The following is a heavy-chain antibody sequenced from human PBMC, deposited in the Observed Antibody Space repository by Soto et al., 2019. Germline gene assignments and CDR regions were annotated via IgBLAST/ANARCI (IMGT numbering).Heavy chain of an antibody. D-gene: IGHD2-21*02. Sequence: GGSLRLSCAASGISLDSYAMNWVRQAPGKGFEWVAVMSYDGKNIYYRDSVKGRFTISKDESKNTLYLRLSSLTPEDTAFYYCARTDLEEDDAFDLWGQGTMVTVSS. CDR2: MSYDGKNI. J-gene: IGHJ3*01. CDR3: ARTDLEEDDAFDL. V-gene: IGHV3-30*03. CDR1: GISLDSYA.